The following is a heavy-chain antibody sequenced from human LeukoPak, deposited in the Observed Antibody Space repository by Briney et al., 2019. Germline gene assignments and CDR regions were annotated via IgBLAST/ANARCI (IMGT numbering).Heavy chain of an antibody. CDR1: GFTFRNYV. CDR2: ISGDGGST. CDR3: AKRSRRLTIVRGVPREDV. V-gene: IGHV3-23*01. Sequence: GGSLRLSCAASGFTFRNYVIHWVRQAPGKGLEWVSAISGDGGSTYYIDSVKGRFTIFRDNSKNTVYLEMSSLRAEDTAVYYCAKRSRRLTIVRGVPREDVWGQGTTVTVSS. D-gene: IGHD3-10*01. J-gene: IGHJ6*02.